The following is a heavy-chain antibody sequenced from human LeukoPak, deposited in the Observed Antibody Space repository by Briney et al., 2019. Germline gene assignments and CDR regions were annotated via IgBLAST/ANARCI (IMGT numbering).Heavy chain of an antibody. D-gene: IGHD6-6*01. V-gene: IGHV3-30*02. CDR1: GFTFSSYG. Sequence: PGGSLRLSCAASGFTFSSYGMHWVRQAPGKGLEWVAFIRYDGSNKYYADSVKGRFTISRDNSKNTLYLQMNSLRAEDTAVYYCASVRSQRRPEFDYWGQGTLVTVSS. J-gene: IGHJ4*02. CDR2: IRYDGSNK. CDR3: ASVRSQRRPEFDY.